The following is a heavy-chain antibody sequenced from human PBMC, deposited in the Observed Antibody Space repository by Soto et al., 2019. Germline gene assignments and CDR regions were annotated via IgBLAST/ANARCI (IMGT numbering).Heavy chain of an antibody. D-gene: IGHD2-15*01. CDR2: ISAYNGNT. CDR1: GYTFTSYC. J-gene: IGHJ4*02. Sequence: ASVKXSCKASGYTFTSYCITWVRQAPGQGLEWMGWISAYNGNTNYAQKLQGRVTMTTDTSTSTAYMELRSLRSDDTAVYYCARRYCSGGSCLTKAYYFDYWGQGTLVTVSS. CDR3: ARRYCSGGSCLTKAYYFDY. V-gene: IGHV1-18*01.